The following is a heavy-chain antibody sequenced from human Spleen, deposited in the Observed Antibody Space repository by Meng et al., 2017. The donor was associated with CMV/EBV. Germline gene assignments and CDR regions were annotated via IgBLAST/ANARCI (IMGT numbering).Heavy chain of an antibody. V-gene: IGHV4-4*02. Sequence: GNWWTWVRPPPGKGLEWIGEIYHSGNTNYNPSLNNRVTISVDKSKNQFSLRLSSVTAADTAVYYCARDVPRDYGSGSYYDTAGMDVWGQGTTVTVSS. CDR2: IYHSGNT. CDR1: GNW. CDR3: ARDVPRDYGSGSYYDTAGMDV. D-gene: IGHD3-10*01. J-gene: IGHJ6*02.